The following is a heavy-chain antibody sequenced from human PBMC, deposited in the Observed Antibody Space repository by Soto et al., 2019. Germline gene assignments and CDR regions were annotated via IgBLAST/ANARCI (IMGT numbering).Heavy chain of an antibody. V-gene: IGHV3-33*01. CDR1: GFTFSSYG. CDR2: IWYDGSNK. J-gene: IGHJ6*02. CDR3: ARDLDYDFWSGYRPIYYYYGMDV. D-gene: IGHD3-3*01. Sequence: PGGSLRLSCAASGFTFSSYGMHWVRQAPGKGLEWVAVIWYDGSNKYYADSVKGRFTISRDNSKNTLYLQMNSLRAEDTAVYYCARDLDYDFWSGYRPIYYYYGMDVWGQGTTVTVSS.